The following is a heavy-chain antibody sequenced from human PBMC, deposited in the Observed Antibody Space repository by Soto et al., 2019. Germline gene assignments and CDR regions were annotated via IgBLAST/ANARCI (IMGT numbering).Heavy chain of an antibody. CDR3: ARGNNGVDL. Sequence: QVQLRESGPGLVKPSETLSLTCFVSGDSLTVGGHYWTWIRQHPGKGLDWIGYIYHSGGTYYNPSHKSRVTISVDTSENRFSLRLTSVAAADTADYYGARGNNGVDLWGQGKMVTVSS. V-gene: IGHV4-31*03. D-gene: IGHD2-8*01. CDR1: GDSLTVGGHY. CDR2: IYHSGGT. J-gene: IGHJ3*01.